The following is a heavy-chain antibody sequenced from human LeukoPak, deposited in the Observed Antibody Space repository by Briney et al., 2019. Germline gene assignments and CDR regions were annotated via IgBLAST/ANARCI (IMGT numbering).Heavy chain of an antibody. J-gene: IGHJ4*02. CDR3: ACFYSDSSGFHPDDY. CDR2: IXXXGXX. Sequence: SETLSLTCXVSGGSMSSXXXXXXRXPAXKGXXXXXXIXXXGXXIXXXSLKSRVXXXXDXAKNQFSLKLSSVTAADTAVYYCACFYSDSSGFHPDDYWGQGTLVTVSS. D-gene: IGHD3-22*01. CDR1: GGSMSSXX. V-gene: IGHV4-4*07.